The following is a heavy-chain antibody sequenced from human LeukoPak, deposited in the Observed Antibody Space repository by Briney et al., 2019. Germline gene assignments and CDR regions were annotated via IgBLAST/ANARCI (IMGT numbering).Heavy chain of an antibody. J-gene: IGHJ4*02. V-gene: IGHV1-69*01. D-gene: IGHD1-26*01. CDR1: GGPFSSYA. Sequence: SVKVSFKAAGGPFSSYAIRWVRRAPGEGGEWMGGIIPIFGTANYAQKFQGRVTITADESTTTAYMELSSLRSEDTAVYYCASSKSGSYLNYFDYWGQGTLVTVSS. CDR3: ASSKSGSYLNYFDY. CDR2: IIPIFGTA.